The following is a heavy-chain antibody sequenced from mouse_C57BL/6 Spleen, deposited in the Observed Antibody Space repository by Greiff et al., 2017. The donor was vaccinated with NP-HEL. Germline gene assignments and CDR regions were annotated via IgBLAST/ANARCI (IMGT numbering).Heavy chain of an antibody. Sequence: QVQQSGPELVKPGASVKISCKASGYTFTDYYINWVKQRPGQGLEWIGWIFPGSGSTYYNEKFKGKATLTVDKSSSTAYMLLSSLTSEDSAVYFCARRGYSNYIYYAMDYWGQGTSVTVSS. CDR2: IFPGSGST. D-gene: IGHD2-5*01. CDR1: GYTFTDYY. V-gene: IGHV1-75*01. CDR3: ARRGYSNYIYYAMDY. J-gene: IGHJ4*01.